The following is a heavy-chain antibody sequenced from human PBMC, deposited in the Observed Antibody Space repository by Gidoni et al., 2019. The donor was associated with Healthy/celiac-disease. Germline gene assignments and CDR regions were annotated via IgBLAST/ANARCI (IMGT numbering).Heavy chain of an antibody. D-gene: IGHD1-7*01. CDR2: ISSSSSYT. V-gene: IGHV3-11*06. J-gene: IGHJ4*02. CDR3: ARDSAPITGTADY. Sequence: QVQLVESGGGLVKPGGSLRLSCAASGFTFSDYYMSWIRQAPGKGLEWVSYISSSSSYTNYADSVKGRFTISRDNAKNSLYLQMNSLRAEDTAVYYCARDSAPITGTADYWGQGTLVTVSS. CDR1: GFTFSDYY.